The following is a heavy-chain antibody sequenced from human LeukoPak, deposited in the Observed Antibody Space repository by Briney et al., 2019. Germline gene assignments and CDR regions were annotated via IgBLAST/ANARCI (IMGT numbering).Heavy chain of an antibody. CDR3: ARGSLAVAQPFAFDI. CDR1: GGSISSYY. CDR2: IYTSWRT. J-gene: IGHJ3*02. D-gene: IGHD6-19*01. Sequence: SETLSLTRTGSGGSISSYYWSWIRQPAGKGLEWSGRIYTSWRTNYSPSLKTRATMSVATSNNQFSLKLSSVNAADTAVYYCARGSLAVAQPFAFDIWGQGTMVTVSS. V-gene: IGHV4-4*07.